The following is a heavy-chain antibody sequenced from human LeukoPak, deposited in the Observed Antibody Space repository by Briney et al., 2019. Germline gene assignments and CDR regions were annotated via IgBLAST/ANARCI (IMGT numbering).Heavy chain of an antibody. V-gene: IGHV4-59*08. D-gene: IGHD6-13*01. CDR2: IYYSGST. J-gene: IGHJ5*02. Sequence: PSETLSLTCTVSGDSISGYYWTWIPQTPGKGLEWIGHIYYSGSTNYNPSLKSRVTISIDTSKNQSSLKLRSVTAADSAVYYCARNTDSSTWSWFDPWGQGTLVTVSS. CDR3: ARNTDSSTWSWFDP. CDR1: GDSISGYY.